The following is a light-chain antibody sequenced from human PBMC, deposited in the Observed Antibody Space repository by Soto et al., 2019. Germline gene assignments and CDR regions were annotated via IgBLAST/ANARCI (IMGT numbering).Light chain of an antibody. CDR2: WAS. CDR1: QSVLYSSNNKNY. V-gene: IGKV4-1*01. CDR3: QQYFSSPRT. Sequence: DIVMTQSPDSLAVSLGERATINCKSSQSVLYSSNNKNYLAWYPQTPGQPPKLLIYWASTRESGVPDRFSGSGAGTDCTRTISSLQAEDVAVDYCQQYFSSPRTFGQGTKVDIK. J-gene: IGKJ1*01.